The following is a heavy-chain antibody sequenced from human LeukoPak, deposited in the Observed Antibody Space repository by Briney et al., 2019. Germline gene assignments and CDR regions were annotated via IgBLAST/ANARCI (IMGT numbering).Heavy chain of an antibody. Sequence: AGGSLRLSCAASGFTFSSYTMTWVRQAPGKGLEWVSCITRSSIYIYYADSVKGRFTISRDNAKNSLYLQMNSLRAEDTAVYYCARDYRGSYGYGRIDYWGQGTLVTVSS. CDR2: ITRSSIYI. CDR3: ARDYRGSYGYGRIDY. V-gene: IGHV3-21*01. CDR1: GFTFSSYT. D-gene: IGHD5-18*01. J-gene: IGHJ4*02.